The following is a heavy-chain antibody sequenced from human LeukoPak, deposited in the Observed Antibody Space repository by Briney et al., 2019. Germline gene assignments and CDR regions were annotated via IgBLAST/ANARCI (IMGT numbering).Heavy chain of an antibody. Sequence: SETLSLTCAVYGGSFSGYYWSWIRQPQGKGRDWIGEINHSGSTNYNPSLKSRVTISVDTSKNQFSLKLSSVTAADTAVYYCARGATVTPNGALTYWGQGTLVTVSS. D-gene: IGHD4-17*01. CDR3: ARGATVTPNGALTY. J-gene: IGHJ4*02. CDR2: INHSGST. V-gene: IGHV4-34*01. CDR1: GGSFSGYY.